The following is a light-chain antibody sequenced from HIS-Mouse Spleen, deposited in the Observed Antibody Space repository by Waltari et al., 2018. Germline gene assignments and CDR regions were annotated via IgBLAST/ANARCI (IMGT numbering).Light chain of an antibody. Sequence: EIVLTQSPGTLSLSPGERATLSCRASQSVSSSYLAWYRQKPGQAPRLLIKGASSSATGIPDRFSGSGSGTDFTLTISRLEPEDFAVYYCQQYGSSPLTFGGGTKVEIK. V-gene: IGKV3-20*01. CDR2: GAS. J-gene: IGKJ4*01. CDR1: QSVSSSY. CDR3: QQYGSSPLT.